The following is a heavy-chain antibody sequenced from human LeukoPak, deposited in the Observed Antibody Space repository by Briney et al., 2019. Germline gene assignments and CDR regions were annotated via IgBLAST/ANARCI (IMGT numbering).Heavy chain of an antibody. D-gene: IGHD3-9*01. Sequence: SVKVSCKASGGTFSSYAISWVRQAPGQGLEWMGRIIPILGIANYAQKFQGRVTITADKSTSTAYMELSSLRSEDTAVYYCARDYDILVGEDYWGQGTLVTVSS. V-gene: IGHV1-69*04. CDR2: IIPILGIA. CDR1: GGTFSSYA. CDR3: ARDYDILVGEDY. J-gene: IGHJ4*02.